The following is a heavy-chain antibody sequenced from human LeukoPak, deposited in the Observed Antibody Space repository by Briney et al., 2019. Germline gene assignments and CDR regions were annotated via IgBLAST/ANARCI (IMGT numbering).Heavy chain of an antibody. J-gene: IGHJ6*02. CDR3: ASATEWFGEFSFDGMDV. D-gene: IGHD3-10*01. CDR1: GYTFTSYD. CDR2: MNPNSGNT. Sequence: ASVKVSCKASGYTFTSYDINWVRQATGQGLEWMGWMNPNSGNTGYAQKFQGRVTITRNTSISTAYMEVSSLTSEDTAVYYCASATEWFGEFSFDGMDVWGQGTTVTVSS. V-gene: IGHV1-8*03.